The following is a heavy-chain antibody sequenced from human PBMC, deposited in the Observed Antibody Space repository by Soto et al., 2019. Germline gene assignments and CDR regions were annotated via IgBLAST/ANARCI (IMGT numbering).Heavy chain of an antibody. CDR1: GGSFSGYY. CDR3: ARGARLGSDFWRGGTPSYDSYYAPDL. CDR2: INDSGST. V-gene: IGHV4-34*01. D-gene: IGHD3-3*01. Sequence: PETLCLTWGVHGGSFSGYYCPWTRQPPGKELEWVGEINDSGSTNYNPSLKSRVTLSIVASNNQFSRKLNSVTAADTAVYYCARGARLGSDFWRGGTPSYDSYYAPDLCGQGTT. J-gene: IGHJ6*01.